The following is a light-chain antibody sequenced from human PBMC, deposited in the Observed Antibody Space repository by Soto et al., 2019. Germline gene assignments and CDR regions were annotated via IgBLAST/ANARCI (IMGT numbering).Light chain of an antibody. J-gene: IGKJ2*01. V-gene: IGKV3-15*01. CDR1: QSVRSN. CDR2: GAS. Sequence: EIVLTQSPATLSVSPGERATLSCRASQSVRSNLAWYQQKPGQAPRLLIFGASTRATGIPARFSGSGSGTEFTLTISSLQSEDFAVYYCQQYGNWYTFGQGTKLEIK. CDR3: QQYGNWYT.